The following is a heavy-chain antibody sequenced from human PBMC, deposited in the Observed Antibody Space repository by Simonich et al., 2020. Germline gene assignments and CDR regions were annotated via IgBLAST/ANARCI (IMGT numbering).Heavy chain of an antibody. CDR2: INHSGST. D-gene: IGHD6-13*01. CDR3: ARGLRVAAAGTAFQH. Sequence: QVQLQQWGAGLLKPSETLSLTCAVYGGSFSGYYWSWIRQPPGKGLEWSGEINHSGSTNYNPSLKSRVTISVDTSKNQFSLKLSSVTAADTAVYYCARGLRVAAAGTAFQHWGQGTLVTVSS. V-gene: IGHV4-34*01. CDR1: GGSFSGYY. J-gene: IGHJ1*01.